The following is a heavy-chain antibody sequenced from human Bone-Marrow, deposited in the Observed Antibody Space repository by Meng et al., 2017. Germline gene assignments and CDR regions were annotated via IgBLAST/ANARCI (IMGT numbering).Heavy chain of an antibody. D-gene: IGHD6-13*01. CDR2: IWYDGSNK. Sequence: GESLKISCAASGSTFSSYGMHWVRQAPGKGLEWVAVIWYDGSNKYYADSVKGRFTISRDNSKNTLYLQMNSLRAEDTAVYYCARDGGSSWYVGWYYYYGMDVWGQGTTVTVSS. J-gene: IGHJ6*02. V-gene: IGHV3-33*01. CDR3: ARDGGSSWYVGWYYYYGMDV. CDR1: GSTFSSYG.